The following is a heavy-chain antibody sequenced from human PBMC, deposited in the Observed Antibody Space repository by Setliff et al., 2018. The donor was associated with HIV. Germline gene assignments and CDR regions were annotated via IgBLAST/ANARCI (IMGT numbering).Heavy chain of an antibody. CDR2: INHSGST. CDR3: AAFFVTPLMTQDF. J-gene: IGHJ4*02. V-gene: IGHV4-4*02. CDR1: GDSVISKSW. Sequence: SETLSLTCAVSGDSVISKSWWVWVRQPPGKGLEWIGEINHSGSTKYNPSLTSRVTISIDTSKNQFSLKMTSMTAADTAVYYCAAFFVTPLMTQDFWGQGTLVTVSS. D-gene: IGHD4-17*01.